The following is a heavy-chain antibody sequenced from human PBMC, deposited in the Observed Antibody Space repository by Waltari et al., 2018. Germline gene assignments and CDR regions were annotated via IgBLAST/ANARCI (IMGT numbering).Heavy chain of an antibody. V-gene: IGHV4-38-2*01. Sequence: QVQLQESGPGLVKPSETLSLTCAVSGYSISSGYYWGWIRQPPGKGLEWIGSIYHSGSTYYNPSRKSRVTISVDTSKNQFSLKLSSVTAADTAVYYCARHHDYGDYFDYWGQGTLVTVSS. J-gene: IGHJ4*02. D-gene: IGHD4-17*01. CDR1: GYSISSGYY. CDR3: ARHHDYGDYFDY. CDR2: IYHSGST.